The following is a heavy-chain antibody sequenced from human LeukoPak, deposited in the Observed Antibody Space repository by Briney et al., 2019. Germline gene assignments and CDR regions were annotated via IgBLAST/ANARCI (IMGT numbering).Heavy chain of an antibody. V-gene: IGHV3-48*02. CDR1: GFTFSSYS. CDR3: ARETKGTY. Sequence: GGSLRLSCAASGFTFSSYSMNWVRQAPGKGLEWASYISGSGSTIYYADSVKGRFTISRDSAKNSLYLQMNSLRDEDTAVYYCARETKGTYWGQGTLVTVSS. D-gene: IGHD1-7*01. CDR2: ISGSGSTI. J-gene: IGHJ4*02.